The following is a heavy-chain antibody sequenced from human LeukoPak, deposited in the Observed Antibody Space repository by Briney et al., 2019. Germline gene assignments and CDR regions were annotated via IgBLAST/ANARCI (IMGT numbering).Heavy chain of an antibody. Sequence: ETLSLTCTVSGGSISSYYWSWIRQPPGKGLEWVSVIYSGGSTYYADSVKGRFTISRDNSKNTLYLQMNSLRAEDTAVYYCTTDLVPYDFWSGSLNYWGQGTLVTVSS. CDR3: TTDLVPYDFWSGSLNY. J-gene: IGHJ4*02. CDR1: GGSISSYY. V-gene: IGHV3-53*01. CDR2: IYSGGST. D-gene: IGHD3-3*01.